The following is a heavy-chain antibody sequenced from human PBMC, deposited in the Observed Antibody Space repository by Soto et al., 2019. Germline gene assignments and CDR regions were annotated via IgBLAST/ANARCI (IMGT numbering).Heavy chain of an antibody. CDR1: GFSLTNARMG. J-gene: IGHJ4*02. Sequence: QVTLKESGPVLLKPTETLTLTCTVSGFSLTNARMGVSWIRQPPGKALEWLAHIFSNDEKAYSPSLKSRLTISRDTSKSQVVLTVTNMDRVDTATYFCARIRDTAMVPDYWGQGTLVTVSS. CDR3: ARIRDTAMVPDY. V-gene: IGHV2-26*01. CDR2: IFSNDEK. D-gene: IGHD5-18*01.